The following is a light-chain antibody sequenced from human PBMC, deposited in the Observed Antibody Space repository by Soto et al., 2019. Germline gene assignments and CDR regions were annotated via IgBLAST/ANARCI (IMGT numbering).Light chain of an antibody. J-gene: IGLJ2*01. Sequence: QSVLTQPPSVSGAPGQRVTISCTGSSSNIGAGYDVHWYQQLPGTAPKLLIYDNSKRPSGVPDRFSGSKSGTSASLAITGLQDEDEADYYCQSYDSSLSGTVVFGGGTKLTVL. CDR3: QSYDSSLSGTVV. V-gene: IGLV1-40*01. CDR2: DNS. CDR1: SSNIGAGYD.